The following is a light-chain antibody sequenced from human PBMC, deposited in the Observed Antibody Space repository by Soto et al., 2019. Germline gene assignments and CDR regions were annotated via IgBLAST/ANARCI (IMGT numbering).Light chain of an antibody. Sequence: DIQMTQFPPTLSASIGDRVTITCRASQTISSSLAWYQQKPGKAPKLLIYKASTLETGVPSRFSGSASGTEFTLTISSLQPDDFATYYCQQYDSYSPYTFGQGTRLEIK. V-gene: IGKV1-5*03. CDR2: KAS. CDR3: QQYDSYSPYT. CDR1: QTISSS. J-gene: IGKJ2*01.